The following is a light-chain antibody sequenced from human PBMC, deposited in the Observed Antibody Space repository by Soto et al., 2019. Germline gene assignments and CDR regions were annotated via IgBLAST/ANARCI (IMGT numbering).Light chain of an antibody. J-gene: IGLJ3*02. CDR1: SSNIGSTT. V-gene: IGLV1-44*01. CDR3: AAWDDSLNGVV. CDR2: NNN. Sequence: QAVVTQPPSASGTPGQRVTIACSGSSSNIGSTTVKWYQQLPGTAPKLLIYNNNQRPSGDPDRFSGSKSGTSASLAISGLQSEDEADYYCAAWDDSLNGVVFGGGTQLTVL.